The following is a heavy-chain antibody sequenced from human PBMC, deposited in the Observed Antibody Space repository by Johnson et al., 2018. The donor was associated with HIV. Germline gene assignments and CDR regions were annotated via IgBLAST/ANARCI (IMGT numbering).Heavy chain of an antibody. J-gene: IGHJ3*02. Sequence: QVQLMESGGGLVKPGGSLRLSCAASGFTLSSYGTHWVRQAPGKGLEWVAGLCYDGSNKYYADSLKGRFSISRDNSKNTLYLQMNSLRVEDTAVYYCAKCIWGSSLIDAFDIWGQGTLVTVSS. V-gene: IGHV3-33*06. CDR2: LCYDGSNK. CDR1: GFTLSSYG. CDR3: AKCIWGSSLIDAFDI. D-gene: IGHD6-13*01.